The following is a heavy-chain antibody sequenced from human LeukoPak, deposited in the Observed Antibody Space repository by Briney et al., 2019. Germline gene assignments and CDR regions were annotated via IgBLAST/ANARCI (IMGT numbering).Heavy chain of an antibody. J-gene: IGHJ6*02. CDR3: ARGASSSPRSGMDV. D-gene: IGHD6-6*01. Sequence: ASVKVSCKASGYTFTGYYMHWVRQAPGQGLEWMGWINPNSGGTNYAQKFQGRVTMTRDTSISAAYMELSRLRSDDTAVYYCARGASSSPRSGMDVWGQGTTVTVSS. CDR1: GYTFTGYY. V-gene: IGHV1-2*02. CDR2: INPNSGGT.